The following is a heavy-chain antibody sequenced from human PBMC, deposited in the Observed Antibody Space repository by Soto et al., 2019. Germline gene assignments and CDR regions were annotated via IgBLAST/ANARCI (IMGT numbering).Heavy chain of an antibody. D-gene: IGHD2-2*02. CDR2: ISYDGSNK. V-gene: IGHV3-30*18. CDR1: GFTFSSYG. Sequence: GGSLRLSCAASGFTFSSYGMHWVRQAPGKWLEWVAVISYDGSNKYYADSVKGRFTISRDNSKNTLYLQMNSLRAEDTAVYYCAKEIVGDIVVVPAAIGWYYYGMDVWGQGXTVTVYS. J-gene: IGHJ6*02. CDR3: AKEIVGDIVVVPAAIGWYYYGMDV.